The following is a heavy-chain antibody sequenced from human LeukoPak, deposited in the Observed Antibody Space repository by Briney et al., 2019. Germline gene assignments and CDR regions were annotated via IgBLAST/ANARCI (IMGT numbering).Heavy chain of an antibody. V-gene: IGHV3-33*01. Sequence: GGSLRLSCAASGFTFRTYAMHWVRQAPGEGLEWVAVIWYDGSHQYYADSVKGRFSISRDNSKNTLYLQINSLRAEDTAVYYCARDRGRSGYENEAFDIWGQGTRVTVSS. D-gene: IGHD5-12*01. CDR1: GFTFRTYA. CDR2: IWYDGSHQ. J-gene: IGHJ3*02. CDR3: ARDRGRSGYENEAFDI.